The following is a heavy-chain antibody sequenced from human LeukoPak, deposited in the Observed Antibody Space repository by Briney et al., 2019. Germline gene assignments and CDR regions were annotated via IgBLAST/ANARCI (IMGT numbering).Heavy chain of an antibody. CDR3: ARGNRDIYDFWSGYYKTKPNWFDP. D-gene: IGHD3-3*01. CDR1: GGSFSGYY. J-gene: IGHJ5*02. V-gene: IGHV4-34*01. Sequence: SETLSLTSAVYGGSFSGYYWSWIRQPPGKGLEWIGEINHSGSTNYNPSLKSRVTISVDTSKNQFSLKLSSVTAADTAVYYCARGNRDIYDFWSGYYKTKPNWFDPWGQGTLVTVSS. CDR2: INHSGST.